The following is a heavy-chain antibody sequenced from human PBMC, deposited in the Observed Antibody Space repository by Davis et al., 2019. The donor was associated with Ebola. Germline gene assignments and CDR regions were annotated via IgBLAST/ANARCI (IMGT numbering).Heavy chain of an antibody. J-gene: IGHJ4*02. Sequence: MPSETLSLTCAVSGGSISSYYWSWIRQPPGKGLEWIGYIYYSGSTNYNPSLASRVTISVDTSKNQFSLKLTSVTAADTAVYYCARGNTVTTVWGQGTLVTVSS. D-gene: IGHD4-17*01. CDR1: GGSISSYY. V-gene: IGHV4-59*01. CDR3: ARGNTVTTV. CDR2: IYYSGST.